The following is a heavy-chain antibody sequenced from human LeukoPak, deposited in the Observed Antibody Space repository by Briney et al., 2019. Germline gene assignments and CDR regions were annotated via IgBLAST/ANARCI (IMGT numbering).Heavy chain of an antibody. Sequence: SVKVSCTASGGTFIIYAISWVRQAPGQGLEWMGGIIPIFGTANYAQKFQGRVTITADESTSTAYMELSSLRSEDTAVYYCARDVRDIVATNYYYYGMDVWGQGTTVTVSS. J-gene: IGHJ6*02. CDR3: ARDVRDIVATNYYYYGMDV. V-gene: IGHV1-69*01. CDR1: GGTFIIYA. D-gene: IGHD5-12*01. CDR2: IIPIFGTA.